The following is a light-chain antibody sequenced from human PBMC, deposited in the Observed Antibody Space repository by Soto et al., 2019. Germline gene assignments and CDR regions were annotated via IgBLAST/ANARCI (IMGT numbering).Light chain of an antibody. Sequence: QSVLTQPASVSGSPGQSITIFCAGTMRDIGAYNLVSWYQQHPGRAPQLIIYEVRNRPSGSSFRFSGSKSGNTASLTISGLQAEDGADYYCSSFTSRSSLIFGGGTKVTVL. V-gene: IGLV2-14*01. J-gene: IGLJ2*01. CDR1: MRDIGAYNL. CDR2: EVR. CDR3: SSFTSRSSLI.